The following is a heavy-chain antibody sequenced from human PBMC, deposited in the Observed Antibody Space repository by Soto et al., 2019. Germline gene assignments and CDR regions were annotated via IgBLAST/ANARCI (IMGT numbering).Heavy chain of an antibody. CDR3: ARLFPRVVPAAIYFDY. J-gene: IGHJ4*02. CDR1: GGSFSGYY. V-gene: IGHV4-34*01. CDR2: INHSGST. Sequence: SETLSLTCTVYGGSFSGYYWTWIRQPPGTGLEWIGEINHSGSTNYNPSLKSRVTISVDTSKNQFSLKLSSVTAADTAVYYCARLFPRVVPAAIYFDYWGQGTLVTVSS. D-gene: IGHD2-2*01.